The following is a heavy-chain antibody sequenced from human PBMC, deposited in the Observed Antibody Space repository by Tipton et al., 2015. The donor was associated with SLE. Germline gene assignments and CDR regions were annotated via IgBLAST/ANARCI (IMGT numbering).Heavy chain of an antibody. CDR3: AKLSLHTGWYFDL. V-gene: IGHV3-23*01. D-gene: IGHD1-14*01. CDR2: ISGSGGST. J-gene: IGHJ2*01. CDR1: GFTFSNYG. Sequence: GSLRLSCAASGFTFSNYGLHWVRQAPGKGLEWVSAISGSGGSTYYADSVKGRFTISRDNSKNTLYLQMNSLRPDDTAKYYCAKLSLHTGWYFDLWGRGTLVTVSS.